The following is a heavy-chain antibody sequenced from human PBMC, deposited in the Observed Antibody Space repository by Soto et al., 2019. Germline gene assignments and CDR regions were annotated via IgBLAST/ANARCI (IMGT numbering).Heavy chain of an antibody. CDR3: ARANPRLGGATDY. CDR1: GLTFSSYA. CDR2: ISYDGSNK. V-gene: IGHV3-30-3*01. J-gene: IGHJ4*02. Sequence: QVQLVEPGGGGFQLGRSLRLSCAASGLTFSSYAMHWVRRAPGKGWEWVAVISYDGSNKYYADSVKGRFTISRDNSKNTLYLQMNSLRAEDTAVYYCARANPRLGGATDYWGQGTLVTVSS. D-gene: IGHD1-26*01.